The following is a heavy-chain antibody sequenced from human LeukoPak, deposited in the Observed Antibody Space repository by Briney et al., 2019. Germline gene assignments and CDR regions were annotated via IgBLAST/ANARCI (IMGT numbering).Heavy chain of an antibody. D-gene: IGHD3-22*01. CDR3: AKDRPNFHENSGHYYRRDGDS. CDR2: MCGTAGCT. CDR1: GFTFYMYA. J-gene: IGHJ5*01. V-gene: IGHV3-23*01. Sequence: GGSLRLSCPASGFTFYMYAMSWVRQAPGKGLEWVASMCGTAGCTFYPDSVKGWSTISRDNTKNVLYLRMNSLTAEDTAIYYCAKDRPNFHENSGHYYRRDGDSWGQGTLVTVSS.